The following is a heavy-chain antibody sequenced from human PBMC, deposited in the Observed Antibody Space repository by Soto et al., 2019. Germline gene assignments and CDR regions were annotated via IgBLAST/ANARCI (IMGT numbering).Heavy chain of an antibody. D-gene: IGHD4-17*01. CDR2: INGGGVNT. CDR1: GITLNNYA. Sequence: EVQLLESGGGLVQPGGSLRLSCAAAGITLNNYAMSWVRQAPGKGLEWVSTINGGGVNTYYADPVKGRFTISRDNSRNMLYLQMSSLGAEDTAVYYCARRLTTETTEFDYWGHGTLVTVSS. CDR3: ARRLTTETTEFDY. J-gene: IGHJ4*01. V-gene: IGHV3-23*01.